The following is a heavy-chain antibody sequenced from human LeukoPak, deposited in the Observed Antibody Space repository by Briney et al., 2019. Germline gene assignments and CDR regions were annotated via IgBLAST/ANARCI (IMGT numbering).Heavy chain of an antibody. D-gene: IGHD3-22*01. CDR3: ARAGMEFYYYDSSAVDAFDI. Sequence: SETLSLTCTVSGGSISSYYWSWIRQPPGKGLEWIGYVYYSGSTNYNPSLKSRVTISVDTSKNQFSLKLSSVTAADTAVYYCARAGMEFYYYDSSAVDAFDIWGQGTMVTVSS. CDR2: VYYSGST. J-gene: IGHJ3*02. CDR1: GGSISSYY. V-gene: IGHV4-59*01.